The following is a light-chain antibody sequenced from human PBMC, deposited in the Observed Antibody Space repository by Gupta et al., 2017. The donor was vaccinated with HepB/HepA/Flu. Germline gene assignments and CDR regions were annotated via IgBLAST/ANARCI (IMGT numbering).Light chain of an antibody. V-gene: IGLV2-11*01. J-gene: IGLJ2*01. Sequence: QSALTQPRSVSGSPGQSVTISCTGTSSDVGSYNYVSWYQKHPGKAPKRMISEVNKRPSGVPERFSGYKAGNTDSRTISGLQAEDEADYYCCSYAGSYTYVVFGGGTQLTVL. CDR1: SSDVGSYNY. CDR2: EVN. CDR3: CSYAGSYTYVV.